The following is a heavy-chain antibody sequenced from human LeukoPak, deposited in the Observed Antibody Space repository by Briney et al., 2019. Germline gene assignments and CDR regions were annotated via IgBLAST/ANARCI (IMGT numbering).Heavy chain of an antibody. CDR3: AKLPMIVVAIGAFFFDY. D-gene: IGHD3-22*01. CDR1: GFTFSDYA. Sequence: GGSLRLSCAVSGFTFSDYAMSWVRQAPGKGLEWVSHISGSGGSTYYADSVKGRFTISRDNSKNTLFLQMNSLRAEDTAVYYCAKLPMIVVAIGAFFFDYWGQGTLVTVSS. CDR2: ISGSGGST. J-gene: IGHJ4*02. V-gene: IGHV3-23*01.